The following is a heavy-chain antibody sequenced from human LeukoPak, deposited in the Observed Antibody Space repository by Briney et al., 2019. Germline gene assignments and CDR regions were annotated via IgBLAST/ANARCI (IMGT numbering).Heavy chain of an antibody. J-gene: IGHJ4*02. CDR3: VREIVRRGYFDY. D-gene: IGHD3-10*01. CDR2: IGTAGDT. Sequence: GGSLRLSCAASGFTFSTYDIHWVRQTTGRGLEWVSAIGTAGDTYYVDSVKGRFTISRENAKNSLYLQMNSLRAGDTAVYYCVREIVRRGYFDYWGQGALVTVSS. V-gene: IGHV3-13*01. CDR1: GFTFSTYD.